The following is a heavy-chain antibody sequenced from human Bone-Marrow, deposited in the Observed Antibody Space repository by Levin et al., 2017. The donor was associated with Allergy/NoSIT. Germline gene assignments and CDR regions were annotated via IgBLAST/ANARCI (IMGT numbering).Heavy chain of an antibody. Sequence: KSGGSLRLSCEASGFTFSNAWMSWVRQAPGKGLEWVGRIKSKTDGGTTDYAAPVKGRFTISRDDSKNTLYLQMNSLKTEDTAVYYCITDPSGSRDYWGQGTLVTVSS. CDR3: ITDPSGSRDY. CDR1: GFTFSNAW. CDR2: IKSKTDGGTT. D-gene: IGHD1-26*01. J-gene: IGHJ4*02. V-gene: IGHV3-15*01.